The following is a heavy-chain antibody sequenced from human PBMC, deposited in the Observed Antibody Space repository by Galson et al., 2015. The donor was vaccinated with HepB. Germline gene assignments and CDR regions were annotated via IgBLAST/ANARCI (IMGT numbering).Heavy chain of an antibody. CDR3: ARHLSDYVWGSYRYYLDY. J-gene: IGHJ4*02. CDR2: ISSSSSYI. D-gene: IGHD3-16*02. Sequence: SLRLSCAASGFTFSSYAMSWVRQAPGKGLEWVSSISSSSSYIYYADSVKGRFTISRDNAKNSLYLQMNSLRAEDTAMYYCARHLSDYVWGSYRYYLDYWGQGTLVTVSS. V-gene: IGHV3-21*04. CDR1: GFTFSSYA.